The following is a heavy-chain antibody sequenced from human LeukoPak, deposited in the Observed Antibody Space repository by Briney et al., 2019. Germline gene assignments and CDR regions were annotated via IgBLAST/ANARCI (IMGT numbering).Heavy chain of an antibody. D-gene: IGHD1-7*01. CDR3: AKRGTELELAD. CDR2: ISGSGGST. J-gene: IGHJ4*02. V-gene: IGHV3-23*01. Sequence: GGSLRIYCAASRLTFSSYAMIWVRQAPWKGLEWVSAISGSGGSTYYADSVKGRFTISRDNSKNTLYLQMTSLRAEDTAVYYCAKRGTELELADWGQGTLVTVSS. CDR1: RLTFSSYA.